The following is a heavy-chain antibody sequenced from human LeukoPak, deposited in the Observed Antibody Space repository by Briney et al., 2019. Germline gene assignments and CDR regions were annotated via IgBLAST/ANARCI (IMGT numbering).Heavy chain of an antibody. V-gene: IGHV3-21*01. CDR2: ISSSSSYI. CDR3: ARDSGYYGRWLDP. J-gene: IGHJ5*02. D-gene: IGHD3-10*01. Sequence: PGGSLRLSCAASGFTFSSYSMNWVRQAPGKGLEWVSSISSSSSYIYYADSVKGRFTISRDNAKNSLYLQMNSLRAEDAAVYYCARDSGYYGRWLDPWGQGTLVTVSS. CDR1: GFTFSSYS.